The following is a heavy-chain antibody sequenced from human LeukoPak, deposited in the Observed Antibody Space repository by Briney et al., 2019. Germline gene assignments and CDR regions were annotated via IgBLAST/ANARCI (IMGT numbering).Heavy chain of an antibody. CDR2: ISSSDNTI. CDR1: GFTVSIYE. D-gene: IGHD2-21*01. V-gene: IGHV3-48*03. CDR3: AREMVYCGGDCYDY. Sequence: GGSLRLSCAGSGFTVSIYEMNWVRQAPGKGLEWVSYISSSDNTIYYADSVRGRFTISRDNAKNSLYLQMNSLRAEDTAVYYCAREMVYCGGDCYDYWGQATLVTVSS. J-gene: IGHJ4*02.